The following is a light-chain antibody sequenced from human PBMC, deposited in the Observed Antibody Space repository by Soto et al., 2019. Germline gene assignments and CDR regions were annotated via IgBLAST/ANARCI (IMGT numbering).Light chain of an antibody. J-gene: IGKJ5*01. V-gene: IGKV3-15*01. CDR2: GAS. Sequence: ERVMSHSPATLSVSPGERATLSCTASQSVSSNLAWYQQKPGHAPSLLIYGASTRATGIPARFSGSGSGTEFTLTISSLQSEDFAVYYCQQYNNRPPITFGQGTRLENK. CDR1: QSVSSN. CDR3: QQYNNRPPIT.